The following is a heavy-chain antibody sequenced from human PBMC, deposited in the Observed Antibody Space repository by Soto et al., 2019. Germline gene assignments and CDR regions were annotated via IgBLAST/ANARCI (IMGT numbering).Heavy chain of an antibody. Sequence: EVQVVESGGGLVQPGGSLRLSCAASGFTVSSNYMSWVRQAPGKGLEWVSVIYSSGSTYHADSVKCRFTISRDSSKNTLYLHMNSLRGEDTAVYCCARETLIATADIGSNWFDPWGQGTLVTVSS. CDR3: ARETLIATADIGSNWFDP. V-gene: IGHV3-66*01. CDR1: GFTVSSNY. CDR2: IYSSGST. D-gene: IGHD6-13*01. J-gene: IGHJ5*02.